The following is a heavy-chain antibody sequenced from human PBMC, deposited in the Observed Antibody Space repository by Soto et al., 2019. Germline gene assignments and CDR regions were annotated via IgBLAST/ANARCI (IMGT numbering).Heavy chain of an antibody. CDR3: ASRSGRGQYYFDY. D-gene: IGHD3-16*01. V-gene: IGHV1-18*01. J-gene: IGHJ4*02. Sequence: QVQLVQSGGEVKKPGASVKVSCKASGYTFRSYGVSWVRQAPGQGLEWMGWISGYNCKTNYAQSLQGRVTMTTDTSTTKSYMELRRLISDVTDVYYCASRSGRGQYYFDYWGQGTLVTVSS. CDR1: GYTFRSYG. CDR2: ISGYNCKT.